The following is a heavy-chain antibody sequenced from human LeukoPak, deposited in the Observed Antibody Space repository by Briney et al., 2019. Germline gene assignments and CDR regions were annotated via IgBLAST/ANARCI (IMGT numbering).Heavy chain of an antibody. V-gene: IGHV1-18*01. CDR2: ISTYNTNT. D-gene: IGHD1-26*01. Sequence: ASVTVSCTSSGYTFTSFGISWVRQAPGQGLEWMGWISTYNTNTQYAQKLQGRVTMTTDTSASTASMDLRSLTSDDTAVYYCARGWELDYWGQGTLVTVSS. J-gene: IGHJ4*02. CDR3: ARGWELDY. CDR1: GYTFTSFG.